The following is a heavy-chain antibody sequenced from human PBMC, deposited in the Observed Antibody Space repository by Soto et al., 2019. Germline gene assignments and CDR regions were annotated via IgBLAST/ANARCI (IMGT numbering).Heavy chain of an antibody. CDR1: GFTFSDHF. CDR3: TSPQRSSYDWKYY. CDR2: ARHKIGHYMT. J-gene: IGHJ4*02. V-gene: IGHV3-72*01. Sequence: EVQLVESGGGLVQPGGSLRLSCAASGFTFSDHFMEWVRQAPGKGLEWVGRARHKIGHYMTEYAASVKGRFIISRDESNTSRVLQMNSLENEDTAVYYCTSPQRSSYDWKYYWGQGTLVTVSS. D-gene: IGHD6-13*01.